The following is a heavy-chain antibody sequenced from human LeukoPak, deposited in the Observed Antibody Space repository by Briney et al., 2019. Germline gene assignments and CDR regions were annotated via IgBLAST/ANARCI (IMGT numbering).Heavy chain of an antibody. V-gene: IGHV5-51*01. D-gene: IGHD2-15*01. CDR1: GYSFTDYW. CDR2: IYPGDSDT. J-gene: IGHJ4*02. CDR3: ARQGYYTSGGFDY. Sequence: GESLKISCKGSGYSFTDYWIGWVRQMPGKGLEWMGIIYPGDSDTRYSPSFQGQVTISADKSISTAYLQWSSLKASDTAIYYCARQGYYTSGGFDYWGQGTLVTVSS.